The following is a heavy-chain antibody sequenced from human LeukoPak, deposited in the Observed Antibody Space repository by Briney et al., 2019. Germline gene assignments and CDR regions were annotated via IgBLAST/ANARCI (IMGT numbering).Heavy chain of an antibody. J-gene: IGHJ6*02. CDR3: AKATAGEGDYYYYYYYGMDV. D-gene: IGHD4-17*01. V-gene: IGHV3-9*01. CDR2: ISWNSGSI. CDR1: GFTFDDYA. Sequence: GRSLRLSCAASGFTFDDYAMHWVRQAPGKGLEWVSGISWNSGSIGYVDSVKGRFTISRDNAKNSLYLQMNSLRAEDTALYYCAKATAGEGDYYYYYYYGMDVWGQGTTVTVSS.